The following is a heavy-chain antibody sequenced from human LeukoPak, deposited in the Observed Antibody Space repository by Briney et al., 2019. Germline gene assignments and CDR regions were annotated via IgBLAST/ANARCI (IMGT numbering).Heavy chain of an antibody. D-gene: IGHD6-13*01. J-gene: IGHJ4*02. CDR3: TKPQGSSWYEFDS. Sequence: GGSLRLSCTASGFTFSSYAMSWVRQAPGKGLEWVSGISGSGGSTYDAHSVKGRFTISRDNSKNTLYLQLNSLRAEDTAIYYCTKPQGSSWYEFDSWGQGTLVTVSS. CDR1: GFTFSSYA. V-gene: IGHV3-23*01. CDR2: ISGSGGST.